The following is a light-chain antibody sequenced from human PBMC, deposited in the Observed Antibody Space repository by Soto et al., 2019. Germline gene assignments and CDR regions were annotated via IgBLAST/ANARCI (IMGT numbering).Light chain of an antibody. J-gene: IGKJ1*01. CDR2: KAS. CDR3: QQYGSSSPWT. V-gene: IGKV1-5*03. Sequence: DIQMTQSPSTLSASVGDRVTITCRASQSISSWLAWYQQKPGKAPKLLIYKASSLETGVPSRFSGSGPGTEFTLIISSLQPHDFARYYCQQYGSSSPWTFGQGTKVEIK. CDR1: QSISSW.